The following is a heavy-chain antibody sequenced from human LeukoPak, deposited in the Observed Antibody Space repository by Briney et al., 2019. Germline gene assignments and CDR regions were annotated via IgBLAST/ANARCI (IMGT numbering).Heavy chain of an antibody. V-gene: IGHV4-4*07. CDR2: IYTSGST. J-gene: IGHJ4*02. CDR3: ARENSGSYREFDY. D-gene: IGHD1-26*01. CDR1: GGSISSYY. Sequence: PSETLSLTCTVSGGSISSYYWSWIRQPAGKGLEWIGRIYTSGSTNYNASLKCRVSMSVDTSKNQLSLKLSSVTAADTAVFYCARENSGSYREFDYWGQGTLVTVSS.